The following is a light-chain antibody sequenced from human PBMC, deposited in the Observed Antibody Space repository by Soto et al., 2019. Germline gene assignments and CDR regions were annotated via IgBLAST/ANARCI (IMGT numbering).Light chain of an antibody. V-gene: IGLV2-8*01. J-gene: IGLJ3*02. CDR1: GSDIGAYTY. CDR3: SSYAGSYSWV. Sequence: QSVLTQPPSASGSPGQSVTISCTGTGSDIGAYTYVSWYQHHPGTAPKLIIYEVTKRPSGVPDRFSGSKSGNTASLTVSGLQTEDEADYYCSSYAGSYSWVFGGGTKLTVL. CDR2: EVT.